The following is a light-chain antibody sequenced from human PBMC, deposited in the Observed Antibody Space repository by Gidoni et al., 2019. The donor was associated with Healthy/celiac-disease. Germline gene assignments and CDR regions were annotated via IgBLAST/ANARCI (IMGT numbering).Light chain of an antibody. CDR3: QQSYSTPGWT. Sequence: DIQMTQSPSSLSASVGDRVTITCRASQSISSYLNWYQQKPGKAPKLLIYAASSLQSGVPSRFSGSGSGTDFTLTISSLQPEEFATYYCQQSYSTPGWTFGQGTKVEIK. V-gene: IGKV1-39*01. CDR1: QSISSY. CDR2: AAS. J-gene: IGKJ1*01.